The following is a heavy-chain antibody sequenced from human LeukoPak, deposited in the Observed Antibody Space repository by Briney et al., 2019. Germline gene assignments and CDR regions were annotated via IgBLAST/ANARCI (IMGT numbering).Heavy chain of an antibody. Sequence: PGGSLRLSCAASGFTFSSYSMNWVRQAPGKGLEWVSSISSSSSYICCADSVKGRFTISRDNAKNSLYLQMNSLRAEDTAVYYCARGAAAGQDYWGQGTLVTVSS. CDR3: ARGAAAGQDY. V-gene: IGHV3-21*01. CDR1: GFTFSSYS. D-gene: IGHD6-13*01. CDR2: ISSSSSYI. J-gene: IGHJ4*02.